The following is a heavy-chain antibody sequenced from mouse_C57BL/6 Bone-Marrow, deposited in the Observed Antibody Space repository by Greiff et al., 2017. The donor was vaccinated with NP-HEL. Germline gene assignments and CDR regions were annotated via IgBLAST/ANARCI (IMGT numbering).Heavy chain of an antibody. CDR2: LYPRSGNT. J-gene: IGHJ1*03. CDR1: GYTFTSYG. Sequence: VQLQQSGAELARPGASVKLSCKASGYTFTSYGISWVKQRTGPGLEWIGELYPRSGNTYYNEKFKGQATLTADKSSRTAYMELRSLTSEDSAVYFCAPGGRWVWGTGTTVTVSS. CDR3: APGGRWV. V-gene: IGHV1-81*01.